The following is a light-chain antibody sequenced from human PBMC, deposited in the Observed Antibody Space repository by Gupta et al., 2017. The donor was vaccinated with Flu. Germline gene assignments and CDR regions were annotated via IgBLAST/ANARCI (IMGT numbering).Light chain of an antibody. Sequence: LSLSPGRTATLTCRTSQSVRRNFVAWYKQKPGQAPRLLMYGTSVRATDIPERFSGSGSATDFTLSITRWVPADFATNYCQLQVSSPPSLSFGGGTRLEIK. CDR3: QLQVSSPPSLS. V-gene: IGKV3-20*01. CDR1: QSVRRNF. CDR2: GTS. J-gene: IGKJ4*01.